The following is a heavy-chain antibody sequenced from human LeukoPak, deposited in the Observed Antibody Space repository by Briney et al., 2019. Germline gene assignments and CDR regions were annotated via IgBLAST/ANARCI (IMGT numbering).Heavy chain of an antibody. CDR3: ARDQWGPEPRPFDY. CDR2: ISSSSSYI. CDR1: GFTFSSYS. V-gene: IGHV3-21*01. J-gene: IGHJ4*02. Sequence: PGGSLRLSCAASGFTFSSYSMNWVRQAPGKGLEWVSSISSSSSYIYYADSVKGRFTISRDNAKNSLYLQMNSLRAEDTAVYYCARDQWGPEPRPFDYWGQGTLVTVSS. D-gene: IGHD1-26*01.